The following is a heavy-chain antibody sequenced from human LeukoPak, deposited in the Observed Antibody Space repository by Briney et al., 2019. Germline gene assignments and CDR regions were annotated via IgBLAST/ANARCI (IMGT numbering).Heavy chain of an antibody. D-gene: IGHD5-12*01. J-gene: IGHJ4*02. Sequence: GGSLLLSCAASGFTVSSNYMSWVRQAPGKGVGWVSVIYSGGSTYYADSVKGRFTISRDNAKNSLYLQMNSLRAEDTALYYCAKSPRGWLRSTFDYWGQGTLVTVSS. CDR2: IYSGGST. CDR1: GFTVSSNY. V-gene: IGHV3-53*05. CDR3: AKSPRGWLRSTFDY.